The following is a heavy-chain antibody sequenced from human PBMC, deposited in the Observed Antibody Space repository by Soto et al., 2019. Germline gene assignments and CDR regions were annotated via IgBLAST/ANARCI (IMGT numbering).Heavy chain of an antibody. J-gene: IGHJ6*02. Sequence: VGSLRLSCAASGFTFSSYEMNWVRQAPGKGLEWVSYISSSGSTIYYADSVKGRFTISRDNAKNSLYLQMNSLRAEDTAVYYCAREGGAPSIVVVPAGPYYYGMDVWGQGTTVTVSS. CDR2: ISSSGSTI. V-gene: IGHV3-48*03. D-gene: IGHD2-2*01. CDR3: AREGGAPSIVVVPAGPYYYGMDV. CDR1: GFTFSSYE.